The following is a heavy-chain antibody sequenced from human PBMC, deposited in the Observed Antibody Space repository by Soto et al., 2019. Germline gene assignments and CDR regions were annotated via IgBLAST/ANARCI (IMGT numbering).Heavy chain of an antibody. CDR1: GYTFTRYG. J-gene: IGHJ5*02. D-gene: IGHD3-3*01. CDR2: ISAYNGNT. Sequence: ASVKVSCKASGYTFTRYGISWVRQATGQGLEWMGWISAYNGNTNYAQKLQARVTMTTDTSTSTAYMELRSLRSDDTAVYYCARDRYYDFWSGYSRCFDPWGQGTLVTVSS. CDR3: ARDRYYDFWSGYSRCFDP. V-gene: IGHV1-18*01.